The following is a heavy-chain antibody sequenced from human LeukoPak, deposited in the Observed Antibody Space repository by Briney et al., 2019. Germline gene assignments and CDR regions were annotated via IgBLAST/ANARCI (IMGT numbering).Heavy chain of an antibody. CDR2: IKSKTDGETR. CDR3: TTDYVWGSYEVY. CDR1: GFTFSDAW. D-gene: IGHD3-16*01. J-gene: IGHJ4*02. V-gene: IGHV3-15*01. Sequence: GGSLRLSCAASGFTFSDAWMSWVRQLPGKGLEWVACIKSKTDGETRDYAAPVKGRFTISRHDSKNTLYLQMNSLKTEDTGIYYCTTDYVWGSYEVYWGQGTLVSVSS.